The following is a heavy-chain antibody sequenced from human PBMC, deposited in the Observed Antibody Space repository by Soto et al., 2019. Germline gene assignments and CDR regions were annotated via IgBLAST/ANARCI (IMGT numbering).Heavy chain of an antibody. J-gene: IGHJ5*02. CDR1: GGSISSGGYF. V-gene: IGHV4-31*01. CDR3: ARLLGP. Sequence: QVQLQESGPGLVKPSQTLSLTCTVSGGSISSGGYFWSWIRQHPGKGLEWIGYIYYSGNTYYNPSLQSLITLSIDTSKNQFSLKLVSVPAAYTAVYYTARLLGPWGQGTLVTVSS. CDR2: IYYSGNT. D-gene: IGHD2-15*01.